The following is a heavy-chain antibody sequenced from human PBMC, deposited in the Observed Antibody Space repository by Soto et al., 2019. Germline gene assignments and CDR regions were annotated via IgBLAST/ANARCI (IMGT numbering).Heavy chain of an antibody. CDR1: GFSLSTSGVG. Sequence: QITLKESGPTLVKPTQTLTLTCTFSGFSLSTSGVGVGWIRQPPGKALEWLAIIYWDDEKRYSPSLKTRPTVTKDTSKIPVVLTTTSVDPVDTATYYCAHRAYFDSGKQFDYWGQGTLVSVSS. J-gene: IGHJ4*02. D-gene: IGHD3-10*01. CDR2: IYWDDEK. CDR3: AHRAYFDSGKQFDY. V-gene: IGHV2-5*02.